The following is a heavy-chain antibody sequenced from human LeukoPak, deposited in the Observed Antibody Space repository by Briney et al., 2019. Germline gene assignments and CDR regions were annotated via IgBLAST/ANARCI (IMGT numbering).Heavy chain of an antibody. CDR2: ISSNGGST. Sequence: GGSLRLSCAASGFTFSSYAMHWVRQAPGKGLEYVSAISSNGGSTSYASSVKGRFTISRDNSKNTLYLQMGSLRTEDMAVYYCARASFGIVGAARPYYFDYWGQGTLVTVSS. V-gene: IGHV3-64*01. J-gene: IGHJ4*02. D-gene: IGHD1-26*01. CDR3: ARASFGIVGAARPYYFDY. CDR1: GFTFSSYA.